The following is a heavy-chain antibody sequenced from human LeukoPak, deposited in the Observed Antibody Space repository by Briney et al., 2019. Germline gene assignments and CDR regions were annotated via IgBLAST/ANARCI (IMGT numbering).Heavy chain of an antibody. CDR3: ARVPDYYDSSGYQN. V-gene: IGHV1-69*13. Sequence: SVKVSCKASGGTFSSYAISWVRQAPGQGLEWMGGIIPIFGTANYAQKFQGRVTITADESTSTAYMELSSLRSEDTAVYYCARVPDYYDSSGYQNWGQGTLVTVSS. D-gene: IGHD3-22*01. CDR1: GGTFSSYA. J-gene: IGHJ4*02. CDR2: IIPIFGTA.